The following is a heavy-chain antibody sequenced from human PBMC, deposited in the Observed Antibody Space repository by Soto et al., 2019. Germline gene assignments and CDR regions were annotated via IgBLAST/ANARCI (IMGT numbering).Heavy chain of an antibody. CDR3: ARGQTTRYYYYYSMDV. CDR1: GYTFTSYD. V-gene: IGHV1-8*01. D-gene: IGHD4-4*01. CDR2: MNPNSGNT. Sequence: QVQLVQSGAEVKKPGASVKVSCKSSGYTFTSYDINWVRQATGQGLEWMGWMNPNSGNTGYAQKFQGRVTMTRNTSISTADMELSSLRSEDTAVYYCARGQTTRYYYYYSMDVWGQGTTVTVSS. J-gene: IGHJ6*02.